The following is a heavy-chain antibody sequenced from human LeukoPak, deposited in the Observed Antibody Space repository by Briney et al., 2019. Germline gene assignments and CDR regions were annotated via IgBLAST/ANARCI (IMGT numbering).Heavy chain of an antibody. D-gene: IGHD5-12*01. CDR3: ARGGIRGYSAFDHLDF. CDR1: GASINDFY. V-gene: IGHV4-59*01. CDR2: VYYGEST. Sequence: PSETLSLTCAVSGASINDFYWTWIRQPPGKGLEWIGYVYYGESTNYNPSLKSRVSMSVDTSKNQFSLTLTSVTVADTAFYYCARGGIRGYSAFDHLDFWGLGTHVTVSS. J-gene: IGHJ4*02.